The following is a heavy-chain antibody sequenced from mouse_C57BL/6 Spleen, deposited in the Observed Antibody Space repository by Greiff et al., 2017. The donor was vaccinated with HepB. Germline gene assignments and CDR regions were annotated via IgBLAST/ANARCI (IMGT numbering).Heavy chain of an antibody. CDR1: GYTFTSYW. CDR2: IDPSDSYT. D-gene: IGHD2-1*01. Sequence: QVQLQQPGAELVMPGASVKLSCKASGYTFTSYWMHWVKQRPGQGLEWIGEIDPSDSYTNYNQKFKGKSTLTVDKSSSTAYMQLSSLTSEDSAVYYCARGHYGNFDYWGQGTTRTVSS. V-gene: IGHV1-69*01. CDR3: ARGHYGNFDY. J-gene: IGHJ2*01.